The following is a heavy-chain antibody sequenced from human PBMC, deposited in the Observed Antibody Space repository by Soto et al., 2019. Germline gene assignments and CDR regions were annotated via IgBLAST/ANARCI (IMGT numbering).Heavy chain of an antibody. J-gene: IGHJ4*02. V-gene: IGHV3-23*01. CDR2: ISGSGSTT. CDR1: GFSFSNYA. Sequence: EVQLLESGGGLVQPGGSLRLSCAASGFSFSNYAMNWVRQAPGKGLEWVSFISGSGSTTYYTDSVKGRFTISKDKSMNTLYLQMNSQRVEDAAVYYCAKDRVVDGVYSFDYWGQGTLVTVSS. D-gene: IGHD2-8*01. CDR3: AKDRVVDGVYSFDY.